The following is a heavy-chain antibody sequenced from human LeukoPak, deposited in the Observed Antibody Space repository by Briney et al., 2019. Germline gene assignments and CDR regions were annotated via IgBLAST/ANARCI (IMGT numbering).Heavy chain of an antibody. CDR2: IIPIFGTA. J-gene: IGHJ4*02. V-gene: IGHV1-69*01. CDR1: GGTFSSYA. D-gene: IGHD5-18*01. CDR3: ARYSISEYSYGPAVFDY. Sequence: SVKVSCKAPGGTFSSYAISWVRQAPGQGLEWMGGIIPIFGTANYAQKFQGRVTITADESTSTAYMELSSLRSEDTAVYYCARYSISEYSYGPAVFDYWGQGTLVTVSS.